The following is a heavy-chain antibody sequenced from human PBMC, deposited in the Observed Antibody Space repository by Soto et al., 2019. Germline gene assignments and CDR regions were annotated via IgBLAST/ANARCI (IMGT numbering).Heavy chain of an antibody. V-gene: IGHV3-33*01. D-gene: IGHD2-15*01. CDR3: ARTTPQHGYCSGGSCDGVLGY. CDR2: IWYDGSNK. Sequence: GGSLRLSCAASGFTFSSYGMHWVRQAPGKGLEWVAVIWYDGSNKYYADSVKGRFTISRDNSKNTLYLQMNSLRAEDTAVYYCARTTPQHGYCSGGSCDGVLGYWGQGTLVTVSS. CDR1: GFTFSSYG. J-gene: IGHJ4*02.